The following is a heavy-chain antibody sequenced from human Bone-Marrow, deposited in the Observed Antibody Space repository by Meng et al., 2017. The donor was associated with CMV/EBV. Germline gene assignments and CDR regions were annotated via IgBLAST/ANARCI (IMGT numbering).Heavy chain of an antibody. CDR1: GFTVSSNY. D-gene: IGHD6-6*01. CDR3: ARGAGDSSSGYYFDY. J-gene: IGHJ4*02. V-gene: IGHV3-23*01. Sequence: GESLKISCAASGFTVSSNYMSWVRQAPGKGLEWVSAISGSGGSTYYADSVKGRFTISRDNSKNTLYLQMNSLRAEDTAVYYCARGAGDSSSGYYFDYWGQGTLVTVSS. CDR2: ISGSGGST.